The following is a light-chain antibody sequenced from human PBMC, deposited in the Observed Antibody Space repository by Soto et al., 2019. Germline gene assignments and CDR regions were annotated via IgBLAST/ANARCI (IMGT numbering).Light chain of an antibody. CDR2: EIY. V-gene: IGLV2-14*01. J-gene: IGLJ2*01. CDR3: SSDTTTSTLI. CDR1: SSDIGTYNF. Sequence: QSALTQPASVSGSPGQSITISCTGTSSDIGTYNFVSWYQQHPGKAPKLLIHEIYNRPSGVSIRFSGSKSGNTASLTISGLQAEDEADYYCSSDTTTSTLIFGGGTKLTVL.